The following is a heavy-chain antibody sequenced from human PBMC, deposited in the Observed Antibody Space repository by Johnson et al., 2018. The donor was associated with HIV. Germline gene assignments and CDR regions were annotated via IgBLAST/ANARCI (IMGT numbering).Heavy chain of an antibody. J-gene: IGHJ3*02. Sequence: QVLLVESGGGLVKPGGSLRLSCVISGFVFSDYHMSWVRQAPGKGLEWISYISSGGSSIYYADSVRGRFTISRDNSKNTLYLQMTSLRAEDTAVYYCAKRYSGSLRDTFDIWGQGTMVTVSS. CDR3: AKRYSGSLRDTFDI. V-gene: IGHV3-11*04. CDR1: GFVFSDYH. D-gene: IGHD1-26*01. CDR2: ISSGGSSI.